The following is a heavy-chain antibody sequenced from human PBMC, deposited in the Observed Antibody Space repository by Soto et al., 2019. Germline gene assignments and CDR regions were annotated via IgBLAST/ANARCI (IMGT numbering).Heavy chain of an antibody. CDR1: GGSISSYY. Sequence: QVQLQESGPGLVKPSETLSLTCTVSGGSISSYYWSWIRQPAGKGLEWIGRIYTSGSTNYNPSLKSRVTMSVDTSKNQFSLKLSSVTAADTAVYYCAREVDYDFSSGYDFYYGMDVWGQGTTVTVSS. CDR2: IYTSGST. V-gene: IGHV4-4*07. CDR3: AREVDYDFSSGYDFYYGMDV. J-gene: IGHJ6*02. D-gene: IGHD3-3*01.